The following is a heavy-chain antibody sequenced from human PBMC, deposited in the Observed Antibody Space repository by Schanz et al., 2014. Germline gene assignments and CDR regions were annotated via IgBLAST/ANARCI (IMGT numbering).Heavy chain of an antibody. CDR3: ARHGPLAGIPLDY. V-gene: IGHV4-39*01. CDR1: GGSINSNSYY. J-gene: IGHJ4*02. Sequence: QLQLQESGPGLVKPSETLSLICSVSGGSINSNSYYWGWIRQPPGKGLEWIGNVFYTGTTYTNPSLGGRPTWSWHRSKNQSPRKLPPVTAADTAVYFCARHGPLAGIPLDYWGRGTLVTVSS. D-gene: IGHD6-19*01. CDR2: VFYTGTT.